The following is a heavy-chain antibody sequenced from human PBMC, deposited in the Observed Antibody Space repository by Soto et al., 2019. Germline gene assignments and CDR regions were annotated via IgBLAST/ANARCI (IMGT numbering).Heavy chain of an antibody. CDR3: ARDSLPIAVAGLSNFDY. CDR1: GYTFTSYY. CDR2: INPSGGST. D-gene: IGHD6-19*01. Sequence: ASVKVSCKASGYTFTSYYMHWVRQAPGQGLEWMGIINPSGGSTSYAQKFQGRVTMTRDTSTSTVYMELSSLRSEDTAVYYCARDSLPIAVAGLSNFDYWGQGTLVTVSS. V-gene: IGHV1-46*03. J-gene: IGHJ4*02.